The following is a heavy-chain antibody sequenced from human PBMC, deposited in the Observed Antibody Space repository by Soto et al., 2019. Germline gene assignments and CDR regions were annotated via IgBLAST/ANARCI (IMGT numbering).Heavy chain of an antibody. Sequence: QVQLVQSGAEEKKPGASVKVSCKASGYTFTSYAMHWVRQDPGQRLEWMGGINAGNGNTKYSQKFQGRVTITRDTTASTAYMELSSLRSEDTAVYYCARSIVVVTALDYWGQGTLVTVSS. CDR1: GYTFTSYA. CDR2: INAGNGNT. CDR3: ARSIVVVTALDY. V-gene: IGHV1-3*05. J-gene: IGHJ4*02. D-gene: IGHD2-21*02.